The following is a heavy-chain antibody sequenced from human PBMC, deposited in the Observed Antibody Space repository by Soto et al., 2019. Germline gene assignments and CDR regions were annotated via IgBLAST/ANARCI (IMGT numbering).Heavy chain of an antibody. CDR1: GGSISSGDYY. Sequence: PSETLSLTCTVSGGSISSGDYYWTWIRQPPGKGLEWIGYIYYTGSTNYNPSLKSRVTISVDTSKNQFSLKLSSVTAADTAVYYCARDGYCSSTSCYYFDYWGQGTLVTVSS. J-gene: IGHJ4*02. CDR2: IYYTGST. CDR3: ARDGYCSSTSCYYFDY. V-gene: IGHV4-61*08. D-gene: IGHD2-2*01.